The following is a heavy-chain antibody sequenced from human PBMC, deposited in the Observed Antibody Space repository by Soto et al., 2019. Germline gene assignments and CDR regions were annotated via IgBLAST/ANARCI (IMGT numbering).Heavy chain of an antibody. CDR1: GYTFTSYA. J-gene: IGHJ4*02. CDR3: ARGPNPYYFDY. CDR2: INAGNGNT. V-gene: IGHV1-3*01. Sequence: GASVKVSCKASGYTFTSYAMHWVRQAPGQRLEWMGRINAGNGNTKYSQKFQGRVTITRDTSASTAYMELSSLRSEDTAVYYCARGPNPYYFDYWGQGTLVTVPQ.